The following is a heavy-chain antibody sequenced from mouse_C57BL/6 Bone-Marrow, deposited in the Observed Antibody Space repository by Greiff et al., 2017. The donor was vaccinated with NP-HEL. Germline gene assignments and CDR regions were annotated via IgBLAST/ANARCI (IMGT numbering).Heavy chain of an antibody. V-gene: IGHV5-12*01. CDR1: GFTFSDYY. Sequence: EVMLVESGGGLVQPGGSLKLSCAASGFTFSDYYMYWVRQTPEKRLEWVAYISNCGGSTYYPDTLKGRFTISRDNAKNTLYLQMSRLKSEDTAMYYCARRPYYAMDYWGQGTSVTVSS. CDR2: ISNCGGST. J-gene: IGHJ4*01. CDR3: ARRPYYAMDY.